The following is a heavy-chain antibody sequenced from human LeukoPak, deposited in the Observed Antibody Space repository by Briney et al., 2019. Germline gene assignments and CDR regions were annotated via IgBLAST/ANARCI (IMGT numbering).Heavy chain of an antibody. Sequence: GGSLRLSCAASGFTFSSYGMHWVRQAPGKGLEWVAVISYDGSNKYYADSVKGRFTISRDNSKNTLYLQMKSLRAEDTAVYYCAKEYDDILTGYSGGFDYWGQGTLVTVSS. CDR2: ISYDGSNK. J-gene: IGHJ4*02. CDR3: AKEYDDILTGYSGGFDY. V-gene: IGHV3-30*18. D-gene: IGHD3-9*01. CDR1: GFTFSSYG.